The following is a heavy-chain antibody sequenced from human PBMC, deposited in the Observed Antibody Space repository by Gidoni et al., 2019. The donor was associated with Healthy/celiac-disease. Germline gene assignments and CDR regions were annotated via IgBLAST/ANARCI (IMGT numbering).Heavy chain of an antibody. J-gene: IGHJ6*02. D-gene: IGHD3-10*01. V-gene: IGHV5-51*01. Sequence: EVQLVQSGAEVKTPGESLKISCKGSGYSFTSYWIGWVRQMPGKGLEWMGIIYPGDSDTRYSPSFQGQVTISADKSISTAYLQWSSLKASDTAMYYCARHINDGWAYYYYYGMDVWGQGTTVTVSS. CDR3: ARHINDGWAYYYYYGMDV. CDR1: GYSFTSYW. CDR2: IYPGDSDT.